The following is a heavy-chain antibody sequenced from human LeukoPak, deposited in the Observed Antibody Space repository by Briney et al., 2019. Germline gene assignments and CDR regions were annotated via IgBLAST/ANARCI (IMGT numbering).Heavy chain of an antibody. D-gene: IGHD4-23*01. V-gene: IGHV3-7*01. CDR3: ARDLVATVVTPGVY. J-gene: IGHJ4*02. CDR1: GFTFSRYW. CDR2: IKEDGSEK. Sequence: PGGSLRLSCAASGFTFSRYWISWVRQAPGKGLEWVANIKEDGSEKHYVDSVKGRFTISRDNAKNSLYLQMNSLRAEDTAVYYCARDLVATVVTPGVYWGQGTLVTVSS.